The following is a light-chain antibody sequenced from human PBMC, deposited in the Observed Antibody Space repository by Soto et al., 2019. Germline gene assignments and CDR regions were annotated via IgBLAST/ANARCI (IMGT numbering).Light chain of an antibody. J-gene: IGLJ1*01. CDR2: DVS. V-gene: IGLV2-14*01. CDR3: SSYTSSSTRGYA. Sequence: QSVLTQPASVSGSPGQSITISCTGTSSDVCGYNYVSWYQQHPGKAPKLMIYDVSNRPSGVSNRFSGSKSGNTASLTISGLQAEDEADYYCSSYTSSSTRGYAFGTGTKVTVL. CDR1: SSDVCGYNY.